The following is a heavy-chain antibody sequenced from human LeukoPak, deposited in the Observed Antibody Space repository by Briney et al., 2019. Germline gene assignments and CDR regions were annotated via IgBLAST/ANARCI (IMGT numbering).Heavy chain of an antibody. D-gene: IGHD3-9*01. CDR3: ARDHFDWVGDFDY. CDR1: GFTFSSYW. CDR2: IKEDGSEK. J-gene: IGHJ4*02. V-gene: IGHV3-7*03. Sequence: SGGSLRLSCAASGFTFSSYWMSWVRQAPGKGLEWVANIKEDGSEKYYVDSVKGRLTISRDNAKNSLYLQMNSLRAEDTAVYYCARDHFDWVGDFDYWGRGTLVTVSS.